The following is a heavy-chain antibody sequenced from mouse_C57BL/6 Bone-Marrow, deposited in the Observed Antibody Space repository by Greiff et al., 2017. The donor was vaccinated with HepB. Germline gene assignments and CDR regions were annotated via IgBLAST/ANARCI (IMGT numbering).Heavy chain of an antibody. Sequence: QVQLQQPGTELVKPGASVTLSCKASGYTFTSYWLHWVKQRPGQGLEWIGNIIPSNGGTNYNAKFKSKATLTVDKSSSTAYMQHSSLTSEDSAIEYCASEIYYSSSFLYYYAMDYWGQGTSVTVSS. V-gene: IGHV1-53*01. CDR1: GYTFTSYW. CDR2: IIPSNGGT. J-gene: IGHJ4*01. D-gene: IGHD1-1*01. CDR3: ASEIYYSSSFLYYYAMDY.